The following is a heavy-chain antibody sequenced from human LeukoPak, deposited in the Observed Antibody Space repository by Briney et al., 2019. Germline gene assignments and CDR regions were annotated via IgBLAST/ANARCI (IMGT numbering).Heavy chain of an antibody. J-gene: IGHJ4*02. CDR1: GFSLSTSGVG. V-gene: IGHV2-5*02. CDR2: IYWDDDK. Sequence: ASGHTLVNPTQTLTLTCTFSGFSLSTSGVGVGWIRQPPGKALEWLALIYWDDDKRYSPSLKSRLTITKDTSKNQVVLTMTNMDPVDTATYYCVHSGDYDSSGYYYFDYWGQGTLVTVSS. D-gene: IGHD3-22*01. CDR3: VHSGDYDSSGYYYFDY.